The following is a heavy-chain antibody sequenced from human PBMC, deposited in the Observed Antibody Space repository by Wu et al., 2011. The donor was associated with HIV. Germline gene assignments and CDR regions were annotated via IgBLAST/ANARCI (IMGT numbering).Heavy chain of an antibody. CDR3: ARPPPGSTYYYEQYYFGY. J-gene: IGHJ4*02. D-gene: IGHD3-22*01. CDR1: GYTFTSYD. V-gene: IGHV1-8*02. CDR2: MHPNSGNT. Sequence: QVQLVQSGAEVKKPGASVKVSCKASGYTFTSYDINWVRQATGQGLEWMGWMHPNSGNTGYAQKFQGRVTMSRDTSITTAYMELSRLRSDDSAIYYCARPPPGSTYYYEQYYFGYWGQGTLVTVSS.